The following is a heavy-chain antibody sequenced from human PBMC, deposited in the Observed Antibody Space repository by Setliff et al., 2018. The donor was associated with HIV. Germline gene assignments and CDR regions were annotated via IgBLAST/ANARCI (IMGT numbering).Heavy chain of an antibody. Sequence: ASVKVSCKTSGYMFSLYGIHWLRQAPGQNLEWMGWINTETGTPTYAPGFTGRSVLSLDTSVSAAYLEISSLVAEDSALYYCAREASGENYPDVWGLGTMVTVSS. CDR2: INTETGTP. D-gene: IGHD1-7*01. J-gene: IGHJ3*01. CDR1: GYMFSLYG. V-gene: IGHV7-4-1*02. CDR3: AREASGENYPDV.